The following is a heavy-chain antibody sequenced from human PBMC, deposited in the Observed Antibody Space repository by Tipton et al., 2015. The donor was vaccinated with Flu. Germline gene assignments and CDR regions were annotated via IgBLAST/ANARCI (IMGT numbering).Heavy chain of an antibody. V-gene: IGHV3-48*02. D-gene: IGHD6-25*01. J-gene: IGHJ3*01. Sequence: SLRLSCKTSGFSFNDYMINWVRQAPGKGLEWVSYISGKTDTIYYADSVKGRFTVSRDDAQRSVYLQMNDLRDEDTGVYYCARRPAAPPFDFWGQGTKVTVSS. CDR3: ARRPAAPPFDF. CDR2: ISGKTDTI. CDR1: GFSFNDYM.